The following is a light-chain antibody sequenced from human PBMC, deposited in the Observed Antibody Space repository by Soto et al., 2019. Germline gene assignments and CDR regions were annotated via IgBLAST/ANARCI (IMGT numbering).Light chain of an antibody. J-gene: IGLJ2*01. CDR1: SSNMGSNT. CDR3: AAWDGSLNHIL. CDR2: SDN. V-gene: IGLV1-44*01. Sequence: QSVLTQPPSASGTPGQRVTISCSGSSSNMGSNTANWYQQLPRTAPKLLIYSDNQRPSGVPDRFSGSKSGTSASLAITGLQSDDEADYYCAAWDGSLNHILFGGGTKLTVL.